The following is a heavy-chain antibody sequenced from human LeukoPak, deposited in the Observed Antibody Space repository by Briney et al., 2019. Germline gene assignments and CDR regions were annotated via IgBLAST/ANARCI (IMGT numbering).Heavy chain of an antibody. Sequence: GGSLRLSCAASGFTFSSYAMSWVRQAPGKGLEWVSAISGSGGNTYYADSVKGRFTISRDNSKNTLYLQMNSLRAEDTAVYYCAKASGGILTGYFDYWGQGTLVTVSS. D-gene: IGHD3-9*01. CDR1: GFTFSSYA. CDR3: AKASGGILTGYFDY. CDR2: ISGSGGNT. J-gene: IGHJ4*02. V-gene: IGHV3-23*01.